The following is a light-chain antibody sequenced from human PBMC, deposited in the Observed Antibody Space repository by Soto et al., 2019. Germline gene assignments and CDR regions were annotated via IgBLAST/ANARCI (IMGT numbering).Light chain of an antibody. CDR1: SSNIGNNY. Sequence: QSVLTQPPSVSAAPGQTVTISCFGSSSNIGNNYVSWYQQLPGTAPKLLIYDNNKRPSGIPDRFSGSKSGTSATLGITGLQTGDEADYYCGTLDSSLSANWVFGGGTKLTFL. J-gene: IGLJ3*02. CDR3: GTLDSSLSANWV. V-gene: IGLV1-51*01. CDR2: DNN.